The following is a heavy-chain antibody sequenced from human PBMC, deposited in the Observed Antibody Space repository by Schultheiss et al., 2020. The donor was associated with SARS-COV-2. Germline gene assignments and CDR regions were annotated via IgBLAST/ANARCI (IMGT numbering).Heavy chain of an antibody. CDR1: GGSISSYY. CDR2: VYYSGKT. D-gene: IGHD1-1*01. V-gene: IGHV4-59*05. CDR3: ARKQYDAPYFDY. J-gene: IGHJ4*02. Sequence: SETLSLTCTVSGGSISSYYWSWIRQPPGQGLHWIASVYYSGKTSSNTSLKSRVTISVDTSKNQFSLKLSSVTAADTAVYYCARKQYDAPYFDYWGQGILVTVSS.